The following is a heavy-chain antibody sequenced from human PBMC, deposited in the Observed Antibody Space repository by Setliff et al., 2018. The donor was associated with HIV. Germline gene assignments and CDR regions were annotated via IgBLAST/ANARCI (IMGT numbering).Heavy chain of an antibody. CDR3: ATDPGYSSTWYSESFQH. D-gene: IGHD6-13*01. CDR2: FDPEDGET. CDR1: GYTLTELS. Sequence: RASVKVSCKISGYTLTELSIRWVRQAPGKGLEWMANFDPEDGETFYAQKFQGRLTTTEDTSTDTAYMELSSLGSDDTAMYYCATDPGYSSTWYSESFQHWGQGTVVTVSS. J-gene: IGHJ1*01. V-gene: IGHV1-24*01.